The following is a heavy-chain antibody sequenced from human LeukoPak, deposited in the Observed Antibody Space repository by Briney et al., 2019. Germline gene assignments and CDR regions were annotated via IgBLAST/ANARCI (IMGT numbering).Heavy chain of an antibody. CDR1: GFTFGDCG. CDR2: INWDGGSP. V-gene: IGHV3-20*04. Sequence: PGGSLRLSCAASGFTFGDCGMSWVRQAPGKGLEWVSGINWDGGSPRYADSVKGRFTISRDNAKNSLYLQMNSLRAEDTAVYYCAKSHDSFWTDDAFDIWGQGTMVTVSS. D-gene: IGHD3/OR15-3a*01. J-gene: IGHJ3*02. CDR3: AKSHDSFWTDDAFDI.